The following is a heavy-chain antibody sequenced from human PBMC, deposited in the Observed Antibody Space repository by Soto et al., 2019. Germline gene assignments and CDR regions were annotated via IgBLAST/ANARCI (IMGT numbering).Heavy chain of an antibody. CDR2: INPSSGSA. Sequence: QVQLVQSGAEVKKPGASVKVSCKASDYTFINYYMHWVRQAPGQGLEWMGIINPSSGSASYAQRFQGRVTITRDTSTSTVYMELSSLRPEDTAVYYCALPYCSGGVCYSGYYYSMDVWGKGTTVTVSS. D-gene: IGHD2-15*01. V-gene: IGHV1-46*01. CDR1: DYTFINYY. J-gene: IGHJ6*03. CDR3: ALPYCSGGVCYSGYYYSMDV.